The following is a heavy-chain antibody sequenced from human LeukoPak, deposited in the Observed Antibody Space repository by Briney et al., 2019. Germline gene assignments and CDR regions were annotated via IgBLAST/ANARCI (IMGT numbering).Heavy chain of an antibody. J-gene: IGHJ5*02. CDR2: IWYDGSNK. CDR1: GFTFSSYG. Sequence: SGGSLRLSCAASGFTFSSYGMHWVRQAPSKGLEWVAVIWYDGSNKYYADSVKGRSTISRDNSKNTLYLQMNSLRAEDTAVYYCARDRNRELYLNWFDPWGQGTLVTVSS. V-gene: IGHV3-33*01. D-gene: IGHD1-14*01. CDR3: ARDRNRELYLNWFDP.